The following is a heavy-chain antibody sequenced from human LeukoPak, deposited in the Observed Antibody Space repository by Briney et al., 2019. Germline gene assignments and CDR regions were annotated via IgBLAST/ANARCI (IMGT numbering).Heavy chain of an antibody. Sequence: GGSLRLSCAVSGFTFSSYWMSWVRQAPGKGLEWVANIKQDGSEKYYVDSVKGRFTISRDNAKNSLYLQMNSLRAEDTAVYYCARFFGGARPGSLYDYWGQGTLVTVSS. CDR2: IKQDGSEK. CDR1: GFTFSSYW. J-gene: IGHJ4*02. CDR3: ARFFGGARPGSLYDY. V-gene: IGHV3-7*01. D-gene: IGHD3-3*01.